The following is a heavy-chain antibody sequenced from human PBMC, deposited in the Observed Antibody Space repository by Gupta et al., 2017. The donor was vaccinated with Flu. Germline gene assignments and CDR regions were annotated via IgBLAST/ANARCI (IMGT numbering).Heavy chain of an antibody. Sequence: EVQLLESGGGLVQPGGSLRLSCAASGFTFSSYAMRWVRQAPGKGLEWVSAISGSGDTTYYADSVKGRFAISRDNSKNTLYLQMSSLRAEDTAVYYCAKDLDSLVRGVIYWGQGTLVTVSS. V-gene: IGHV3-23*01. CDR1: GFTFSSYA. CDR3: AKDLDSLVRGVIY. D-gene: IGHD3-10*01. CDR2: ISGSGDTT. J-gene: IGHJ4*02.